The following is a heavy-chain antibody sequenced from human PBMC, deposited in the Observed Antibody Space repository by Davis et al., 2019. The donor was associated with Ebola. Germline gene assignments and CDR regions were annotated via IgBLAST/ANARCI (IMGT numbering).Heavy chain of an antibody. D-gene: IGHD6-13*01. CDR3: AKDITAADWNFDL. CDR1: GFTFDDYA. Sequence: SLKISCAASGFTFDDYAMHWVRQAPGKGLEWVSGISWNSGSTGYADSVKGRFTISRDNAKNSLYLQMNSLRAEDTALYYCAKDITAADWNFDLWGRGTLVTVSS. J-gene: IGHJ2*01. V-gene: IGHV3-9*01. CDR2: ISWNSGST.